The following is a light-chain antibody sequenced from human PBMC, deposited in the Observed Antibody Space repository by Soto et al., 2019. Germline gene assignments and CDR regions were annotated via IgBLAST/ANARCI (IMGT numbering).Light chain of an antibody. CDR3: AAWDDSLNGPNYV. J-gene: IGLJ1*01. CDR1: RSNIGSNT. V-gene: IGLV1-44*01. Sequence: QSVLTQPPSASGTSGQRVTISCSGSRSNIGSNTVNWFQQLPGTAPKLLIYNENERPSGVPDRFSGSKSGTSASLAISGLQSEDEASYFCAAWDDSLNGPNYVFGTGTKVTVL. CDR2: NEN.